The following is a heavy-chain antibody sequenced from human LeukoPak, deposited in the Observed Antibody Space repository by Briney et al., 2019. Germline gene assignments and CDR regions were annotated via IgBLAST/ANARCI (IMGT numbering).Heavy chain of an antibody. CDR1: GYTFSSYD. CDR3: AVPAAPMGWFDP. D-gene: IGHD2-2*01. CDR2: MNPNSGNT. J-gene: IGHJ5*02. Sequence: ASVKVSCKASGYTFSSYDINWVRQAPGQGLEWMGWMNPNSGNTSYAQKFQGRVTMTRNTSISTAYMELSSLRSEDTAVYYCAVPAAPMGWFDPWGQGTLVTVSS. V-gene: IGHV1-8*01.